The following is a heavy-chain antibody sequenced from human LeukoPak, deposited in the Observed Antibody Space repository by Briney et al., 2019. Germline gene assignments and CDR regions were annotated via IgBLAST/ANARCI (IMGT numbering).Heavy chain of an antibody. V-gene: IGHV3-23*01. CDR1: EFTFSTYA. CDR3: AREQSGTRGWYTVDY. D-gene: IGHD6-19*01. CDR2: IRPDGDRT. J-gene: IGHJ4*02. Sequence: GGSLRLSCAASEFTFSTYAITWVRQGPGKGLEWVSAIRPDGDRTYYANSVRGRFTISRDNSKDTVYLQINGLSVEDTAVYYCAREQSGTRGWYTVDYWGQGTLVTVSS.